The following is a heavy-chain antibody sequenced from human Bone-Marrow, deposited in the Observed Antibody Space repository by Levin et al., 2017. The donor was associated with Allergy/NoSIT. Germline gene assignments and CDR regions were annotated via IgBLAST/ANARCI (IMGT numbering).Heavy chain of an antibody. J-gene: IGHJ4*02. CDR3: AKDRAGEPGYDY. V-gene: IGHV3-23*01. D-gene: IGHD5-12*01. CDR1: GFTFSTYF. Sequence: GESLKISCAASGFTFSTYFMFWVRQAPGKSLEWLSAINGRGDNTYYADSVKGRFTISRDNSKNTLYLQMSSLRAEETALDYCAKDRAGEPGYDYWGQGTLVTVSS. CDR2: INGRGDNT.